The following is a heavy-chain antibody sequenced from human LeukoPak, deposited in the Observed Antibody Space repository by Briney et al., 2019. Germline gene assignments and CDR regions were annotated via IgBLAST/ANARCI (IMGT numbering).Heavy chain of an antibody. CDR1: GGSISSYY. CDR3: ARHEGYYYDSSGTIPPNWYFDL. V-gene: IGHV4-59*08. CDR2: IYYSGST. J-gene: IGHJ2*01. D-gene: IGHD3-22*01. Sequence: TSETLSLTCTVSGGSISSYYWSWIRQPPGKGLEWIGYIYYSGSTNYNPSLKSRVTISVDTSKNQFSLKLSSVTAADTAVYYCARHEGYYYDSSGTIPPNWYFDLWGRGTLVTVSS.